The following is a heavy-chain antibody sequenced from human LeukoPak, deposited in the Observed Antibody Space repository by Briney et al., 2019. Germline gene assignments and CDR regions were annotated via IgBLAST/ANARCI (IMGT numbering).Heavy chain of an antibody. CDR1: GGTFSSYA. CDR2: INPNSGGT. CDR3: AGATNYYDSSGYSD. Sequence: GASVKVSCKASGGTFSSYAISWVRQAPGQGLEWMGWINPNSGGTNYAQKFQGRVTMTRDTSISTAYMELSRLRSDDTAVYYCAGATNYYDSSGYSDWGQGTLVTVSS. V-gene: IGHV1-2*02. J-gene: IGHJ4*02. D-gene: IGHD3-22*01.